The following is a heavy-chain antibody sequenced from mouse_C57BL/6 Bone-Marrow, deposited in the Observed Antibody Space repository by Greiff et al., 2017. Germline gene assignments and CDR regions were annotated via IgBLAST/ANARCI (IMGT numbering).Heavy chain of an antibody. CDR1: GFSLTSYA. V-gene: IGHV2-9-1*01. J-gene: IGHJ3*01. CDR2: IWTGGGT. CDR3: ARTIYYDYYGGFAY. D-gene: IGHD2-4*01. Sequence: VQLVESGPGLVAPSQCLSITCTVSGFSLTSYAISWVRQPPGKGLEWLGVIWTGGGTNYNSALTSRMSISKDNSNSQVFLKMNSLQPDDTARYYCARTIYYDYYGGFAYWGQGTLVTVSA.